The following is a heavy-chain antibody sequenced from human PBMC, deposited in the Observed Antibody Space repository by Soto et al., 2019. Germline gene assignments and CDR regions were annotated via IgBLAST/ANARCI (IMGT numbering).Heavy chain of an antibody. V-gene: IGHV1-46*01. CDR3: AKDKLDRVPSDWFDS. D-gene: IGHD1-1*01. Sequence: QVEVVQSGAEVKKPGASVKISCKASRYTFTDHYIHWVRQAPGQGLEWVGMINPSGGRTGYAEKFEGRLTLTSDTSATTVYLELSSLTSDDTALYTCAKDKLDRVPSDWFDSWGQGTQVTVSS. CDR1: RYTFTDHY. CDR2: INPSGGRT. J-gene: IGHJ5*01.